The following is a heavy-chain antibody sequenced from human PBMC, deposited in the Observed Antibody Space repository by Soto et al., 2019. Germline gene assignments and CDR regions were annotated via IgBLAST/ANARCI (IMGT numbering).Heavy chain of an antibody. CDR3: ASGVTQESDDSSGYGSPPYYYYYYGMDD. V-gene: IGHV1-69*13. D-gene: IGHD3-22*01. J-gene: IGHJ6*02. CDR1: GGTFSSYA. CDR2: IIPIFGTA. Sequence: SVKVSCKASGGTFSSYAISWVRQAPGQGLEWMGGIIPIFGTANYAQKFQGRVTITADESTSTAYMELSSLRSEDTAVYYCASGVTQESDDSSGYGSPPYYYYYYGMDDWGQGTTVTVSS.